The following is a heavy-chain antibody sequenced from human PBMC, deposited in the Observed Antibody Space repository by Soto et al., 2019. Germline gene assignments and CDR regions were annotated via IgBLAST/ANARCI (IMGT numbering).Heavy chain of an antibody. Sequence: GGSLRLSCAASGFTFSSYGMHWVRQAPGKGLEWVAVISYDGSNKYYADSVKGRFTISRDNSKNTLYLQMNSLRAEDTAVYYCANLEAVVVVPAARHYGMDVWGQGTTVTVSS. CDR3: ANLEAVVVVPAARHYGMDV. V-gene: IGHV3-30*18. CDR2: ISYDGSNK. J-gene: IGHJ6*02. D-gene: IGHD2-2*01. CDR1: GFTFSSYG.